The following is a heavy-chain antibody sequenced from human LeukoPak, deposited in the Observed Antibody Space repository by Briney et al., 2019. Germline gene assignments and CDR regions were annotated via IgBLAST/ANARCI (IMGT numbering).Heavy chain of an antibody. CDR2: ISGRGGST. CDR3: AKSIVRGVIGDY. V-gene: IGHV3-23*01. J-gene: IGHJ4*02. CDR1: GFTFSRYA. D-gene: IGHD3-10*01. Sequence: GGSLRLSCADSGFTFSRYAMSWVRQAPGKGVERVSAISGRGGSTYYADSVKGRFTISRDKSKNTLYMQMKRLREEDTAEYYCAKSIVRGVIGDYWGQGTLVTVSS.